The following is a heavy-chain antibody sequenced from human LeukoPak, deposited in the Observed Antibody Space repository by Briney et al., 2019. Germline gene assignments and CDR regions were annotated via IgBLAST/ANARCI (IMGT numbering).Heavy chain of an antibody. Sequence: GGALRLSCAASGFTFNDYYMSWIRQAPGKGLEWLSYINIGGTNTHYADSVKGRFTISRDNAKKSLYLEMNNLRAEDTAVYYCATDGAGFDTWGQGVLVTVSS. CDR3: ATDGAGFDT. CDR1: GFTFNDYY. J-gene: IGHJ5*02. V-gene: IGHV3-11*01. CDR2: INIGGTNT.